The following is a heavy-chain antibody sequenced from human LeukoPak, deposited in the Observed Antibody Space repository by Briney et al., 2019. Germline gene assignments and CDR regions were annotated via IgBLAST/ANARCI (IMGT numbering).Heavy chain of an antibody. V-gene: IGHV4-61*08. D-gene: IGHD6-13*01. CDR1: GGSISSGDYY. CDR3: ARGFAAGILLGAGGSWFDP. J-gene: IGHJ5*02. Sequence: SETLSLTCTVSGGSISSGDYYWSWIRQPPGKGLEWIGYIYYSGSTNYNPSLKSRVTISVDTSKNQFSLKLSSVTAADTAVYYCARGFAAGILLGAGGSWFDPWGQGTLVTVSS. CDR2: IYYSGST.